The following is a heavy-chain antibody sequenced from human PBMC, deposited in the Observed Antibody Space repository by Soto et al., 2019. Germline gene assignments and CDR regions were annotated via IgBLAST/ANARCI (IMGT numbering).Heavy chain of an antibody. Sequence: GGSLRLSCAASGFTFGDYTMHWVRQAPGKGLEWVSLVRWDGGATYYADSVKGRFTISRDNSKNSLYLQMNSLRTEDTALYYCAKDMSQQEQSPPGFWGQGTLVTVSS. J-gene: IGHJ4*02. CDR3: AKDMSQQEQSPPGF. D-gene: IGHD1-1*01. V-gene: IGHV3-43*01. CDR2: VRWDGGAT. CDR1: GFTFGDYT.